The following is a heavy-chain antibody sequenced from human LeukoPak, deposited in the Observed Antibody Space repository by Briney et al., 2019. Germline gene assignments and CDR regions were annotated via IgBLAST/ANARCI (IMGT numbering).Heavy chain of an antibody. CDR3: AKGGLTTPLHY. CDR2: ITNSGGDT. D-gene: IGHD1-14*01. Sequence: GGSLRLSCAASGFTFRSYAMSWVRQAPGKGLEWVSAITNSGGDTYHADSVKGRFTISRDNSKSTVYMQMDSLRVEDTAVYYCAKGGLTTPLHYWGQGTLVTVSS. V-gene: IGHV3-23*01. J-gene: IGHJ4*02. CDR1: GFTFRSYA.